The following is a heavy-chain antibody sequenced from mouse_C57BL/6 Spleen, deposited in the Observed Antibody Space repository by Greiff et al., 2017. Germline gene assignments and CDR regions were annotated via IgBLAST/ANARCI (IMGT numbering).Heavy chain of an antibody. V-gene: IGHV5-17*01. CDR1: GFTFSDYG. CDR2: ISSGSSTI. J-gene: IGHJ4*01. CDR3: ARPNHYGSSYESHSMDY. Sequence: EVKLVESGGGLVKPGGSLKLSCAASGFTFSDYGMHLVRQAPEKGLEWVAYISSGSSTIYYADTVKGRFTISRDNAKNTLFLQMTSLRSEDTAMYYCARPNHYGSSYESHSMDYWGQGTSDTVSS. D-gene: IGHD1-1*01.